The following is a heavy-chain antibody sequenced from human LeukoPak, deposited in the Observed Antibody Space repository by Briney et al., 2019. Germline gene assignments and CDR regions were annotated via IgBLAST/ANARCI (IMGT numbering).Heavy chain of an antibody. CDR2: ISYDGSNK. V-gene: IGHV3-30*03. CDR3: ARDKMATTQRGYFDY. D-gene: IGHD5-24*01. CDR1: GFTFSSYG. J-gene: IGHJ4*02. Sequence: GGSLRLSCAASGFTFSSYGMHWVRPAPGKGLEWVAVISYDGSNKYYADSVKGRFTISRDNSKNTLYLQMNSLRAEDTALYYCARDKMATTQRGYFDYWGQGTLVTVSS.